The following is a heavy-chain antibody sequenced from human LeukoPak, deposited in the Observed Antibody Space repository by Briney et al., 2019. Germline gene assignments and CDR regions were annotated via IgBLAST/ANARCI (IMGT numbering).Heavy chain of an antibody. CDR2: INPNSGGT. J-gene: IGHJ4*02. CDR3: AKPYCSSTSCYSGYFDY. CDR1: GYTFTGYY. Sequence: ASVKVSCKASGYTFTGYYMHWVRQAPGQGLEWMGWINPNSGGTNYAQKFQGWVTMTRDTSISTAYMELSRLRAEDTAIYYCAKPYCSSTSCYSGYFDYWGQGTLVTVSS. V-gene: IGHV1-2*04. D-gene: IGHD2-2*01.